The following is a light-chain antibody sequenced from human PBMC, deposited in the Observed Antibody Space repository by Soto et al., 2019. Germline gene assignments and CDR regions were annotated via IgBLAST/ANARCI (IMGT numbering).Light chain of an antibody. V-gene: IGLV1-44*01. Sequence: QSVLTQPPSASGTPGQRVIISCSGSGSNVGRNTVSWYQQLPGTAPKLLIYSDNQRPSGVPDRLSASKSGTSASLAISGLQSEDEADYYCAVWDDSLNGRVFGGGTKLTV. CDR3: AVWDDSLNGRV. CDR2: SDN. J-gene: IGLJ3*02. CDR1: GSNVGRNT.